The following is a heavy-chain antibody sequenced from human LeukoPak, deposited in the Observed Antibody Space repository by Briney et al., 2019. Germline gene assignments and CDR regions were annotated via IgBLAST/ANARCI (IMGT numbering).Heavy chain of an antibody. CDR2: ISSSGSTI. CDR3: AREGPPGDEPHYYYYYMDV. V-gene: IGHV3-48*03. D-gene: IGHD7-27*01. J-gene: IGHJ6*03. Sequence: GGSLRLSCAASGFTFSSYEMNWVRQAPGKGLEWVSYISSSGSTIYYADSVKGRFTISRDNAKNSLYLQMNSLRAEDTAVYYCAREGPPGDEPHYYYYYMDVWGKGTTVTISS. CDR1: GFTFSSYE.